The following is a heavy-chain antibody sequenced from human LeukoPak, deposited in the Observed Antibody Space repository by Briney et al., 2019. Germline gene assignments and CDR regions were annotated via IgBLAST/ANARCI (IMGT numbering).Heavy chain of an antibody. CDR1: GGTFSSYA. J-gene: IGHJ4*02. CDR2: IIPIFGTA. CDR3: ARVEGYSYGLGY. V-gene: IGHV1-69*13. Sequence: SVKVSCKASGGTFSSYAISWVRQAPGQGLEWMGGIIPIFGTANYAQKFQGRVTITADESTSTAYMELSSLRSEDTAVYYCARVEGYSYGLGYWGQGTLVTVSS. D-gene: IGHD5-18*01.